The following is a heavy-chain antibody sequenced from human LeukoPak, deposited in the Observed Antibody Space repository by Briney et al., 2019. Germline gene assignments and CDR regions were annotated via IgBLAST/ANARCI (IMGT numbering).Heavy chain of an antibody. CDR2: IIPILGIA. CDR3: ARDGVVVPAAIGYYYYGMDV. Sequence: ASVKVSCKASGGTFSSYTISWVRQAPGQGLEWMGRIIPILGIANYAQKFQGRVTITADKSTSTTYMELSSLRSEDTAVYYCARDGVVVPAAIGYYYYGMDVWGQGTTVTASS. J-gene: IGHJ6*02. CDR1: GGTFSSYT. V-gene: IGHV1-69*04. D-gene: IGHD2-2*01.